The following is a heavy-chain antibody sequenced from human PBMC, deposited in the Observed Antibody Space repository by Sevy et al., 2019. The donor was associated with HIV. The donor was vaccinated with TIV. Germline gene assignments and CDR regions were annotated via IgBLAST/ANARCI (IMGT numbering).Heavy chain of an antibody. D-gene: IGHD3-3*01. J-gene: IGHJ6*03. CDR2: IGTAGDT. Sequence: GGPLRFSFAASGFTFSSYAMHGVGQATGKGLEWVSAIGTAGDTYYPGSVKGRFTISREKAKNSLYLQMNSLRAGDTAVYYCARRLRFLGMDVWGKGTTVTVSS. CDR3: ARRLRFLGMDV. CDR1: GFTFSSYA. V-gene: IGHV3-13*01.